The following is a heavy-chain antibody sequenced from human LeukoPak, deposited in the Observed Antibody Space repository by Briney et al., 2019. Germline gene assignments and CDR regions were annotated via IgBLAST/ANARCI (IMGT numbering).Heavy chain of an antibody. J-gene: IGHJ4*02. CDR2: ISRSSSYI. Sequence: GGSLRLSCAVSGFTFSNYSMNWVRQAPGKGLEWVSSISRSSSYIYYAASVKGRFTISRDNSKNTLYLQMSSLRVEDTAVYYCARKYASGTYPLDYWGQGILVTVSS. CDR1: GFTFSNYS. CDR3: ARKYASGTYPLDY. V-gene: IGHV3-21*04. D-gene: IGHD3-10*01.